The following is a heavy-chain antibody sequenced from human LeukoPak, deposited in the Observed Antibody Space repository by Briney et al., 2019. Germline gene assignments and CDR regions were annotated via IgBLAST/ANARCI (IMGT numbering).Heavy chain of an antibody. J-gene: IGHJ4*02. D-gene: IGHD3-3*01. CDR3: AKDPESYDFWSGYYTGIDY. V-gene: IGHV3-23*01. CDR2: ISGTGGST. Sequence: RSGGSLRLSCAASGFTFNSYAMSWVRQAPGKGLEWVSTISGTGGSTYYADSVKGRFTISRDNSKNTLYLQMNSLRAEDMAVYYCAKDPESYDFWSGYYTGIDYWGQGTLVTVSS. CDR1: GFTFNSYA.